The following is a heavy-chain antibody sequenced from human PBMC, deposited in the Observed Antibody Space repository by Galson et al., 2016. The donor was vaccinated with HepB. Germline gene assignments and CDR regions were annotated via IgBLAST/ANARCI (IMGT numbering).Heavy chain of an antibody. CDR2: IYYSGDT. CDR1: GDSISSGDYY. V-gene: IGHV4-30-4*08. CDR3: ARGSLYYYDSRGYYTNSFDV. D-gene: IGHD3-22*01. J-gene: IGHJ3*01. Sequence: TLSLTCTVSGDSISSGDYYWSWIRQTPGKGLDWIGYIYYSGDTYYNQSLKSRVTISVDPSKTKFSLNLSPVTSSATAVYYCARGSLYYYDSRGYYTNSFDVWGQGTMVTVSS.